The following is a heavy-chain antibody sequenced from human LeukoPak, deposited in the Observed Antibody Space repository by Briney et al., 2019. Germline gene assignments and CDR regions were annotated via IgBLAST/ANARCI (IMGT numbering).Heavy chain of an antibody. D-gene: IGHD6-13*01. CDR2: IYHSGST. Sequence: PSETLSLTCTVSGYSISSGYYWGWIRQPPGKGLEWIGSIYHSGSTYYNPSLKSRVTISVDTSKNQFSLKLSSVTAADTAVYYCAREEYSSSWPYYYYYMDVWGKGTTVTVSS. V-gene: IGHV4-38-2*02. CDR3: AREEYSSSWPYYYYYMDV. J-gene: IGHJ6*03. CDR1: GYSISSGYY.